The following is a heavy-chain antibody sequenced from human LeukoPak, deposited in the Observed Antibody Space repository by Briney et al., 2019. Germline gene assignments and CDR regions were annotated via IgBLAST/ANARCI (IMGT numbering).Heavy chain of an antibody. V-gene: IGHV4-59*08. Sequence: SETLSLTCTVSGVPISSYYWSWIRQPPGKGLEWIGYIFYSGNTIYNPSLRSRVTISADTSKNHFSLRLRSVTAADTAVYYCARLAAISGSDYPDDWGQGTLVTVSS. CDR3: ARLAAISGSDYPDD. CDR2: IFYSGNT. J-gene: IGHJ4*02. CDR1: GVPISSYY. D-gene: IGHD1-26*01.